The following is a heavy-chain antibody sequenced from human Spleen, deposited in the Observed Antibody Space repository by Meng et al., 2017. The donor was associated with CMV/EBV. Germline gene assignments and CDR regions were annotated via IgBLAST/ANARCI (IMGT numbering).Heavy chain of an antibody. V-gene: IGHV3-11*01. CDR3: ARGALSLEMATTGNAFDI. CDR2: ITSRGSPT. D-gene: IGHD5-24*01. CDR1: GLTFSDYY. J-gene: IGHJ3*02. Sequence: GGSLRLSCAASGLTFSDYYMTWIRQAPGKGLEWVSYITSRGSPTYYADSVKGRFTISRDNAENSLSLQMNSLRAEDTAVYYCARGALSLEMATTGNAFDIWGQGTMVTVSS.